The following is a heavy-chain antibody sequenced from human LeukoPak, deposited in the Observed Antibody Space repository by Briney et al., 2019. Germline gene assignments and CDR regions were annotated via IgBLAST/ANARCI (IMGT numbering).Heavy chain of an antibody. V-gene: IGHV4-4*02. CDR2: IHPRGST. CDR3: ARGGDWQFDY. D-gene: IGHD2-21*02. CDR1: GASISSNKW. J-gene: IGHJ4*02. Sequence: SETLSLTCTVSGASISSNKWRSWVRHAPGKGLEWIGEIHPRGSTNYNPYLKSRLTISVDKSKNQFSVKLSSVTAADTAVYYCARGGDWQFDYWGQGSLVTVSS.